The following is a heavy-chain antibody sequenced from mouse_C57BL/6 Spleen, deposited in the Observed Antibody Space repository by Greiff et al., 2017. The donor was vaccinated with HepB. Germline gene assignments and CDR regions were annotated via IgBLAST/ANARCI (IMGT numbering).Heavy chain of an antibody. CDR2: IDPSDSYT. D-gene: IGHD2-3*01. CDR1: GYTFTSYW. J-gene: IGHJ1*03. CDR3: ARGWLLRYFDV. Sequence: QVQLQQSGAELVMPGASVKLSCKASGYTFTSYWMHWVKQRPGQGLEWIGEIDPSDSYTNYNQKFKGKSTLTVDKSSSTAYMQLSSLTSEDSAVYYCARGWLLRYFDVWGTGTTVTVSS. V-gene: IGHV1-69*01.